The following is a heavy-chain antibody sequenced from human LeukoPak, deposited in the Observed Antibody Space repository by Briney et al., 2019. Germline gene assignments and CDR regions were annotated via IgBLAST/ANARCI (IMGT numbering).Heavy chain of an antibody. Sequence: ASVEVSCKVSGYTLTELSMHWVRQAPGKGLEWMGGFDPEDGETIYAQKFQGRVTMTEDTSTDTAYMELSSLRSEDTAVYYCATDVSDYSNFPDAFDIWGQGTMVTVSS. D-gene: IGHD4-11*01. CDR2: FDPEDGET. J-gene: IGHJ3*02. CDR1: GYTLTELS. V-gene: IGHV1-24*01. CDR3: ATDVSDYSNFPDAFDI.